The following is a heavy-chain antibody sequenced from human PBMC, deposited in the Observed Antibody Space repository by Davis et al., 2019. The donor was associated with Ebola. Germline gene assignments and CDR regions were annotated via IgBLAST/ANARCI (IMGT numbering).Heavy chain of an antibody. D-gene: IGHD6-13*01. CDR2: IKSKTDGGTT. Sequence: GGSLRLSCAASGFTFSNAWMNWVRQAPGKGLEWVGRIKSKTDGGTTDYTAPVKGRFTISRDDSKNTLYLQMNSLRAEDTAVYYCARDRDSSSWYIDYWGQGTLVTVSS. J-gene: IGHJ4*02. V-gene: IGHV3-15*07. CDR1: GFTFSNAW. CDR3: ARDRDSSSWYIDY.